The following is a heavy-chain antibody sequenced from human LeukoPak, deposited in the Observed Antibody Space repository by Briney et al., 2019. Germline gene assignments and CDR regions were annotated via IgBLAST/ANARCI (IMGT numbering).Heavy chain of an antibody. Sequence: SQTLSLTCTVSGDSISSGDYYWSWIRQPAGKGLEWIGRISSSGSTNYNPSLKSRVTISVDTSKNQFSLKLSSVTAADTAVYFCARGPYSYDSSGAFDIWGQGTMVTVSS. J-gene: IGHJ3*02. CDR2: ISSSGST. V-gene: IGHV4-61*02. D-gene: IGHD3-22*01. CDR3: ARGPYSYDSSGAFDI. CDR1: GDSISSGDYY.